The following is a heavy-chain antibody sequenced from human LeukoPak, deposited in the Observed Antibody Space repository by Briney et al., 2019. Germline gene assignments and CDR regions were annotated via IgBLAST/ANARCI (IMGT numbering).Heavy chain of an antibody. V-gene: IGHV1-2*02. CDR2: INPNSGGT. Sequence: ASVKVSCKASGYTFTGYYMHWVRQAPGQGLEGIGWINPNSGGTNYAQKFQGRVTMTRDTSISTAYMELSRLRSDDTAVYYCAKEYYYGSGDPSWFDPWGQGTLVTVSS. CDR1: GYTFTGYY. D-gene: IGHD3-10*01. J-gene: IGHJ5*02. CDR3: AKEYYYGSGDPSWFDP.